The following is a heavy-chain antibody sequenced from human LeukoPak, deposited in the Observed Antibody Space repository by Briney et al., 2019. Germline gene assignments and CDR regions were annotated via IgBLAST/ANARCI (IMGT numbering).Heavy chain of an antibody. J-gene: IGHJ4*02. CDR2: ITGIVDTT. CDR1: GFIFRNYA. V-gene: IGHV3-23*01. D-gene: IGHD3-9*01. Sequence: GGSLRLSCAASGFIFRNYAMSWVRQAPGEGLEWVSAITGIVDTTYYADSVKGGFTISRDNSKNTLYVEINTLRAEDTAVYYCAKWGDYDILTGYYVSDFWGQGTLVTVSS. CDR3: AKWGDYDILTGYYVSDF.